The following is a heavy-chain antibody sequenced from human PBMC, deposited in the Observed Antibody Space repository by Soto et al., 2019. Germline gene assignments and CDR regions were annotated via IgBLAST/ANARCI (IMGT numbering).Heavy chain of an antibody. J-gene: IGHJ4*02. V-gene: IGHV5-51*01. CDR1: GYSFSKYW. CDR2: IYPGDSDT. Sequence: GESLKLSCKGSGYSFSKYWIGGVRQMPGKGLEWMGIIYPGDSDTRYSPSFQGQVTISVDKSISTAYLQWSSLKASDTAMYYCATPRGYTYVINWGQGTLVTVSS. D-gene: IGHD5-18*01. CDR3: ATPRGYTYVIN.